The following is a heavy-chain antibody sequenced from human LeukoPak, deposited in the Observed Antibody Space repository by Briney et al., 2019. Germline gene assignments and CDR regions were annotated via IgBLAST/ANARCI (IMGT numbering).Heavy chain of an antibody. CDR2: IWYDGSTK. V-gene: IGHV3-33*06. Sequence: GRSLRLSCAASGFTFSNYGIHWVRQAPGKGLEWVALIWYDGSTKHYADSVKGRFTISRDNSMNTVYLQMNSLRADDTAVYYCAKDRITAAGTWYYDLWGRGTLVTVSS. D-gene: IGHD6-13*01. CDR3: AKDRITAAGTWYYDL. CDR1: GFTFSNYG. J-gene: IGHJ2*01.